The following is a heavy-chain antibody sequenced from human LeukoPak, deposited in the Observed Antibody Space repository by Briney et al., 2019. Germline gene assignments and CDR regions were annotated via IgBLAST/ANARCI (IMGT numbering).Heavy chain of an antibody. Sequence: SETLSLTCTVSGGSISNYYWGWIRQPPGKGLEWIGYVYHSGSPNCNPSLKSRVTMSLDTSKNQFSLDLSSVTAADTAVYYCTRGGYCGSCSCHPFDYWGQGTLVTVSS. CDR2: VYHSGSP. V-gene: IGHV4-59*01. D-gene: IGHD2-15*01. J-gene: IGHJ4*02. CDR3: TRGGYCGSCSCHPFDY. CDR1: GGSISNYY.